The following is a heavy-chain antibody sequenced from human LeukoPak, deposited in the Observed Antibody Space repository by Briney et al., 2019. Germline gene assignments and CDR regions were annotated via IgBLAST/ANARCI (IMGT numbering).Heavy chain of an antibody. CDR1: GFTFDDYG. Sequence: GGSLRLSCAASGFTFDDYGMSWVRQAPGKGLEWVSGINWNGGSTGYADSVKGRFTISRDNAKNSLYLQMNSLRAEDTALYYCARAAAHGRDYYYYYMDVWGKGTTVTISS. D-gene: IGHD1-26*01. CDR3: ARAAAHGRDYYYYYMDV. CDR2: INWNGGST. J-gene: IGHJ6*03. V-gene: IGHV3-20*04.